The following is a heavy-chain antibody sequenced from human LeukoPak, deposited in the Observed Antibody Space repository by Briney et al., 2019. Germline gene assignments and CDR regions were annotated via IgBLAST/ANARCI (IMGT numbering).Heavy chain of an antibody. V-gene: IGHV4-30-2*01. Sequence: SQTLSLTCAVSGCSISSGAFSWSWIPPPPGKDLEWIGYIYHSGSTYYNPSLKRRVTISVDRPKNQFSRKLSSVTAAETVVYYCARVGADYYGSGSYSLDYWGQGTLVTVSS. CDR3: ARVGADYYGSGSYSLDY. CDR1: GCSISSGAFS. J-gene: IGHJ4*02. D-gene: IGHD3-10*01. CDR2: IYHSGST.